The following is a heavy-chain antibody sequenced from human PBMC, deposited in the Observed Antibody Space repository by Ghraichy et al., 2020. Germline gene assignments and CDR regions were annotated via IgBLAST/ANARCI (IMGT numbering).Heavy chain of an antibody. Sequence: SETLSLTCAVYGGSFGGYHWTWIRQSPGRGLEWIGEISHGGSTDYNPALESRVTISIDTFKKQISLDLTSVTAADTALDYCARARVTSSYGSGSVDVWGQGTTVTVFS. J-gene: IGHJ6*02. CDR3: ARARVTSSYGSGSVDV. CDR1: GGSFGGYH. D-gene: IGHD3-10*01. V-gene: IGHV4-34*01. CDR2: ISHGGST.